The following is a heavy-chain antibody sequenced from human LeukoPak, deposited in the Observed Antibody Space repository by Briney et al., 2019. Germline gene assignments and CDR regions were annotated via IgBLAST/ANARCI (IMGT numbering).Heavy chain of an antibody. Sequence: GRSLRLSCAASGFTFSSYAMHWVRQDPGKGLEWVAVISYDGSNKYYADSVKGRFTISRDNSKNTLYLQMNSLRAEDTAVYYCARAMAYYYYGMDVWGQGTTVTVSS. V-gene: IGHV3-30-3*01. CDR3: ARAMAYYYYGMDV. CDR2: ISYDGSNK. D-gene: IGHD3-10*01. J-gene: IGHJ6*02. CDR1: GFTFSSYA.